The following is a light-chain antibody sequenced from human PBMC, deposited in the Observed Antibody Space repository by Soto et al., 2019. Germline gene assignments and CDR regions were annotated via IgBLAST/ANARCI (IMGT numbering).Light chain of an antibody. J-gene: IGKJ2*01. CDR3: QQYYSHYT. CDR1: QSISSW. Sequence: DIPMTQSPSTLSASVGDRVTITCRASQSISSWLAWYQQKPGKAPKLLVYKASSLESGVPSRFSGSGSGTEFPLTISRLQPDDVATYYCQQYYSHYTFGQGTKLEIK. V-gene: IGKV1-5*03. CDR2: KAS.